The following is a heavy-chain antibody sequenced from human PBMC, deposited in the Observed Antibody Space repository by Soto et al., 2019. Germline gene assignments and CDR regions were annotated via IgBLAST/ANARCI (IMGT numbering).Heavy chain of an antibody. J-gene: IGHJ4*02. Sequence: ASVKVSCKASGGTFSSYAISWVRQAPGQGLEWMGGIIPIFGTANYAQKFQGRVTITADEPTSTAYMELSSLRSEDTAVYYCADSGSSYYRPPVYWGQGTMGTVSS. CDR2: IIPIFGTA. D-gene: IGHD1-26*01. CDR1: GGTFSSYA. CDR3: ADSGSSYYRPPVY. V-gene: IGHV1-69*13.